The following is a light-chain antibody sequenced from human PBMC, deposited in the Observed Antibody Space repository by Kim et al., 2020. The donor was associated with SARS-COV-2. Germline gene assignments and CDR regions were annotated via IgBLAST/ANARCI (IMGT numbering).Light chain of an antibody. CDR1: TPTTYY. Sequence: SSELTQDPAVSVALGQTVRITCQGATPTTYYPGWYQQKPGQAPVLVFDATDNRPSGIPARSSGPSPGTTASLTITETQAEDELDNFFHSRASRGNHQVFG. CDR3: HSRASRGNHQV. V-gene: IGLV3-19*01. J-gene: IGLJ2*01. CDR2: ATD.